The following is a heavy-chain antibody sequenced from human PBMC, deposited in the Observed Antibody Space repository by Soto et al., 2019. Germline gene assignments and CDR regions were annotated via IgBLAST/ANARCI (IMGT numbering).Heavy chain of an antibody. CDR1: GGSISTNNY. Sequence: QLQLQQSGPGLVKPSETLSLTCTVSGGSISTNNYWGWIRQSPGKVLEWIGSIHYTGNTYYNPSLKSRVTISVDTSKNQFSLNLKSVTAADTAMYFCGRHTQWLIRLAYWDQGSLISVSS. J-gene: IGHJ4*02. CDR3: GRHTQWLIRLAY. V-gene: IGHV4-39*01. CDR2: IHYTGNT. D-gene: IGHD5-12*01.